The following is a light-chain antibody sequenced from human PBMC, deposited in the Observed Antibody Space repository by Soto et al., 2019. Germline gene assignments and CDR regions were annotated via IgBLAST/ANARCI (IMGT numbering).Light chain of an antibody. CDR1: QSVSSY. Sequence: IVLTQSPLSLSVTLGQPASISCRSSQSVSSYLAWYQQKPGQAPRLLIYDASNRATGIPARFSGSGSGTDFTLTISSLEPEDFAVYYCQLLFTFGPGTKVDIK. V-gene: IGKV3-11*01. CDR3: QLLFT. CDR2: DAS. J-gene: IGKJ3*01.